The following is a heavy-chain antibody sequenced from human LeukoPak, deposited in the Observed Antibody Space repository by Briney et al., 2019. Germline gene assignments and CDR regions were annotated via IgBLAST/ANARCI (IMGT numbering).Heavy chain of an antibody. V-gene: IGHV6-1*01. CDR2: TYYRSKWYI. J-gene: IGHJ4*02. D-gene: IGHD2-2*01. Sequence: SQTLSLTCAISGDSVSSNSAAWNWIRQSPSRGLEWLGRTYYRSKWYIDHAVSVKSRMTISPDTSKDQFSLQLNSVTPEDTAVYYCARDSSIEGSEATFDYWGQGTLVTVSS. CDR3: ARDSSIEGSEATFDY. CDR1: GDSVSSNSAA.